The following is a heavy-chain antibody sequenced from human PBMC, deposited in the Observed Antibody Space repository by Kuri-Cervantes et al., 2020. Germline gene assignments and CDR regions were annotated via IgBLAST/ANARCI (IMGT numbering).Heavy chain of an antibody. J-gene: IGHJ6*02. CDR3: ARDQRYYDILTGYYYYGMDV. CDR2: IYTSGST. Sequence: SETLSLTCTVSGGSISSYYWSWIRQPAGKGLEWIGRIYTSGSTNYNPSLKSRVTISVDTSKNQFSLKLSSVTAADTAVYYCARDQRYYDILTGYYYYGMDVWGQGTTVTVSS. CDR1: GGSISSYY. D-gene: IGHD3-9*01. V-gene: IGHV4-4*07.